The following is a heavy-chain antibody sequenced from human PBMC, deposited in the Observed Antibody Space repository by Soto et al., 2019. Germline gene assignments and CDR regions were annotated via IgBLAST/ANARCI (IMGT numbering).Heavy chain of an antibody. CDR1: GVSISDTSYY. CDR2: IYYSGST. V-gene: IGHV4-39*01. J-gene: IGHJ4*02. D-gene: IGHD6-13*01. Sequence: QLQLQESGPGLVEPSETLSLTCNVSGVSISDTSYYWGWIRQPPGKGLEWIGTIYYSGSTYYSPSLKSRVTMSVDTSKNQFSLKLISVTAADTAVYYCARLYPQLDFDYWGQGTLVTVSS. CDR3: ARLYPQLDFDY.